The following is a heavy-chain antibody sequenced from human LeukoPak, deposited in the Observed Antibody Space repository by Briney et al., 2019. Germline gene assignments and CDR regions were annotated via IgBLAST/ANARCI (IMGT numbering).Heavy chain of an antibody. CDR1: GLTVSRNY. V-gene: IGHV3-53*01. J-gene: IGHJ4*02. CDR2: IYSGGST. D-gene: IGHD3-9*01. CDR3: ARWRHYDILTGYYTSWYFDY. Sequence: GGSLSLSCAASGLTVSRNYMSWVRQAPGKGLEWVSVIYSGGSTYYADSVKGRFTISRDNSKNTLYLQMNSLRAEDTAVYYCARWRHYDILTGYYTSWYFDYWGQGTLVTVSS.